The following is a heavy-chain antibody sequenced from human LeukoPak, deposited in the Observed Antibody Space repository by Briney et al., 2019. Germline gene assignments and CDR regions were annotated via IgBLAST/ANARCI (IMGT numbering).Heavy chain of an antibody. CDR1: GFTFSSYE. Sequence: PGGSLRLSCAASGFTFSSYEMNWVRQAPGKGLEWVSYISSSGSTIYYADSVKGRFTISRDNAKNSLYLQMNSLRAEDTAVYYCAREVGDIVVVPAARAFDIWGQGTMVTVSS. CDR3: AREVGDIVVVPAARAFDI. CDR2: ISSSGSTI. J-gene: IGHJ3*02. D-gene: IGHD2-2*01. V-gene: IGHV3-48*03.